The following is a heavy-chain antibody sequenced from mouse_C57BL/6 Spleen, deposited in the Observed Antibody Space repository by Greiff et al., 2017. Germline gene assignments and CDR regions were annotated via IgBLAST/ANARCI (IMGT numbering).Heavy chain of an antibody. CDR3: ARVEDGSYYAMDY. V-gene: IGHV1-52*01. D-gene: IGHD2-3*01. CDR2: IDPSDSET. Sequence: QVQLQQPGAELVRPGSSVKLSCKASGYTFTSYWMHWVKQRPIQGLEWIGNIDPSDSETHYNQKFKDKATLTVDKSSSTAYMQLSSLTSEDSAVYYCARVEDGSYYAMDYWGQGTSVTVSA. CDR1: GYTFTSYW. J-gene: IGHJ4*01.